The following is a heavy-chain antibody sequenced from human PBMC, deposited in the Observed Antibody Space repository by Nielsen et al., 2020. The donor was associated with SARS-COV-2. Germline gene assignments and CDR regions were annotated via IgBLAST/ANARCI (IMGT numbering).Heavy chain of an antibody. V-gene: IGHV3-30*19. CDR2: ISYDGSNK. CDR3: ARVHGSGRKTSRYYGMDV. J-gene: IGHJ6*02. D-gene: IGHD3-10*01. CDR1: GFTFSSYG. Sequence: GESLKISCAAPGFTFSSYGMHWVRQAPGKGLEWVAVISYDGSNKYYADSVKGRFTISRDNSKNTLYLQMNSLRAEDTAVYYCARVHGSGRKTSRYYGMDVWGQGTTVTVSS.